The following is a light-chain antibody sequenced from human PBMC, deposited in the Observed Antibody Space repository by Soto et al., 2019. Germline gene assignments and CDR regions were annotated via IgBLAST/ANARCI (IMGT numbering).Light chain of an antibody. J-gene: IGKJ1*01. Sequence: DIQMAQSPSSLSASVGDTVTLTCRASEDIGHFLAWYQQRPGTVPKLLIYATSRLQPGVPSRFSGSGSGTDFTLTISRLEPEDFAVYYCQQYGSSPRTFGQGTKVDVK. CDR3: QQYGSSPRT. V-gene: IGKV1-27*01. CDR2: ATS. CDR1: EDIGHF.